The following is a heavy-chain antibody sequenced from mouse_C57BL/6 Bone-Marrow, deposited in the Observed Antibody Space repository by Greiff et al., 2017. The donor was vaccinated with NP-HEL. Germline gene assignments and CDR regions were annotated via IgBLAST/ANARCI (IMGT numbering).Heavy chain of an antibody. J-gene: IGHJ2*01. D-gene: IGHD3-2*02. CDR1: GYSITSGYY. Sequence: VQLQQSGPGLVKPSQSLSLTCSVTGYSITSGYYWNWIRQFPGNKLEWMGYISYDGSNNYNPSLKNRISITSDTSKNQFFLKLNSVTTEDTATYYCARVSEQLRLPWYFDYWGQGTTLTVSS. CDR3: ARVSEQLRLPWYFDY. CDR2: ISYDGSN. V-gene: IGHV3-6*01.